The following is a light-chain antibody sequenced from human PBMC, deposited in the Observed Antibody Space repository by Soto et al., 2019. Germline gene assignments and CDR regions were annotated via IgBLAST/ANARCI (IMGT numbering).Light chain of an antibody. Sequence: EIVLTQSTGTLSLSPGERATLSCRASQRVSSSYLAWYQQKPGQAPRLLIYGASSRATGIPDRFSGSGSGTDFTLTISRLEPEDFAVYYCHQYGSSAWTFGQGTKVEIK. CDR3: HQYGSSAWT. J-gene: IGKJ1*01. V-gene: IGKV3-20*01. CDR1: QRVSSSY. CDR2: GAS.